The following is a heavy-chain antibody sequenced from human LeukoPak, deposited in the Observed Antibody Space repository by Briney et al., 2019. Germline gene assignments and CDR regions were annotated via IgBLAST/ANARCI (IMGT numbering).Heavy chain of an antibody. V-gene: IGHV1-18*04. CDR2: ISAYNGNT. D-gene: IGHD2-15*01. J-gene: IGHJ4*02. CDR1: GYTFTSYG. Sequence: ASVKVSCKASGYTFTSYGISWVRQAPGQGLEWMGWISAYNGNTNYAQKLQGRVTMTTDTSTSTAYMELRSLRSDDTAVYYCARDLLVSGPEQLLLFSYWGQGTLVTVSS. CDR3: ARDLLVSGPEQLLLFSY.